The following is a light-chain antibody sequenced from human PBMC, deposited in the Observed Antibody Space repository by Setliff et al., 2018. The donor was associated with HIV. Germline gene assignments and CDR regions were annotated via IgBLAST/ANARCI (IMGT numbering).Light chain of an antibody. J-gene: IGLJ1*01. V-gene: IGLV1-40*01. CDR3: QSYDSSLSADV. CDR2: GNN. Sequence: SALTQPPSVSGTPGQRVTISCTGSSSNFGAGYDVHWYQQLPGTAPKLLISGNNNRPSGVPDRFSGSKSGTSASLAITGLQAEDEADYYCQSYDSSLSADVFGTGTKVTVL. CDR1: SSNFGAGYD.